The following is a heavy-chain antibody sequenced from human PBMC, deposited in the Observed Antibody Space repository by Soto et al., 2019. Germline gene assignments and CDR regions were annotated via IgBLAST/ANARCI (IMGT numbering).Heavy chain of an antibody. CDR3: AKEYSRHYGMDV. J-gene: IGHJ6*02. V-gene: IGHV3-9*01. CDR2: ISWNSGSI. Sequence: SLRLSFAASGFTFDDYAVHWVRQAPGKGLEWVSGISWNSGSIGYADSVKGRFTISRDNAKNSLYLQMNSLRAEDTALYYCAKEYSRHYGMDVWGQGTTVTVSS. D-gene: IGHD6-13*01. CDR1: GFTFDDYA.